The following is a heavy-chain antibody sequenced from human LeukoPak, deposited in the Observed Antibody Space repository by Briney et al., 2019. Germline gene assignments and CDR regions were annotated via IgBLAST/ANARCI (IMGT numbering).Heavy chain of an antibody. V-gene: IGHV3-7*01. D-gene: IGHD3-10*01. J-gene: IGHJ4*02. CDR1: GFTFSSYG. CDR3: ARDRVWFGELPDYYFDY. CDR2: IKQDGSEK. Sequence: QAGGSLRLSCAASGFTFSSYGMNWVRQAPGKGLEWVANIKQDGSEKYYVDSVKGRFTISRDNAKNSLYLQMNSLRAEDTAVYYCARDRVWFGELPDYYFDYWGQGTLVTVSS.